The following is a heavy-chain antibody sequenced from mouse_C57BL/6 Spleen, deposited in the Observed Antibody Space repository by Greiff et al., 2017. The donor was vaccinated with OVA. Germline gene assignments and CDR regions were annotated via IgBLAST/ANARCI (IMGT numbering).Heavy chain of an antibody. Sequence: QVQLQQSGAELVRPGASVTLSCKASGYTFTDYEMHWVKQTPVHGLEWIGAIDPETGGTAYNQKFKGKAILTADKSSSTAYMELRSLTSEDSAVYYCTRSDYSNYDYWGQGTTLTVSS. CDR3: TRSDYSNYDY. CDR1: GYTFTDYE. CDR2: IDPETGGT. V-gene: IGHV1-15*01. D-gene: IGHD2-5*01. J-gene: IGHJ2*01.